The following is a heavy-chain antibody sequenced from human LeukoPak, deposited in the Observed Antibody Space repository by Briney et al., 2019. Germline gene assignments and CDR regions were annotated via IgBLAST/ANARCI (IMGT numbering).Heavy chain of an antibody. J-gene: IGHJ3*02. V-gene: IGHV4-34*01. D-gene: IGHD3-9*01. Sequence: SETLSLTCAVYGGSFSGYYWSWIRQPPGKGLEWIGEINHSGSTNYNPSLKSRVTISVDTSKNQFSLKLSSVTAADTAVYYCAREYILTGSDAFDIWGQGTMVTVSS. CDR1: GGSFSGYY. CDR2: INHSGST. CDR3: AREYILTGSDAFDI.